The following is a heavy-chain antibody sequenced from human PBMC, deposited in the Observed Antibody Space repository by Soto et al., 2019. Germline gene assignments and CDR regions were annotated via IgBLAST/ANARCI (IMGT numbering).Heavy chain of an antibody. CDR1: GYTFTSYD. CDR2: MNPNSGNT. V-gene: IGHV1-8*01. J-gene: IGHJ5*02. Sequence: EASVKVSCKASGYTFTSYDINWVRQATGQGLEWMGWMNPNSGNTGYAQKFQGRVTMTRNTSISTAYMELSSLRSEDTAVYYCARRGDTLYEFWSGYYNPRTNWFDPWGQGTLVTVSS. CDR3: ARRGDTLYEFWSGYYNPRTNWFDP. D-gene: IGHD3-3*01.